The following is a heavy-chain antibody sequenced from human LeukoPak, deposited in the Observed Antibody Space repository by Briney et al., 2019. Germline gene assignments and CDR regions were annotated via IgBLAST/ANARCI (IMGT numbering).Heavy chain of an antibody. J-gene: IGHJ4*02. CDR1: GFTFTTSG. Sequence: AGGSLRLSCVASGFTFTTSGMSWVRQAPGKGLEWVSAISGSGANTYYADSVKGRFTISRDNSKDTLYLQMNSLRAEDTAVYYCAKGYSSGYYYDYYFDYWGQGTLVTVSS. CDR3: AKGYSSGYYYDYYFDY. V-gene: IGHV3-23*01. D-gene: IGHD3-22*01. CDR2: ISGSGANT.